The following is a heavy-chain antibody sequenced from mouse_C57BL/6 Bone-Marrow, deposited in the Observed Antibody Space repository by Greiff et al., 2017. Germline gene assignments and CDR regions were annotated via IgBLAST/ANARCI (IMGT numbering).Heavy chain of an antibody. J-gene: IGHJ4*01. D-gene: IGHD2-4*01. V-gene: IGHV5-4*01. Sequence: VQLKESGGGLVKPGGSLKLSCAASGFTFSSYAMSWVRQTPEKRLEWVATISDGSSYTYYPDNVKGRFTISRDNAKNTLYLQMSHLKSEDTAMYYCARESYDYPDDYAMDYWGQGTSVTVSS. CDR3: ARESYDYPDDYAMDY. CDR2: ISDGSSYT. CDR1: GFTFSSYA.